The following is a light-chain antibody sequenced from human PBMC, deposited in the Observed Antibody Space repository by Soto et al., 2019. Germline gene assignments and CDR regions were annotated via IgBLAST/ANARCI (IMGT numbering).Light chain of an antibody. CDR3: QQSYSMPLT. Sequence: DIQMTQSPSSLSAAVGDRVAITCRASQRISTSFNWYQQRPGKSPELLIYGASDLQSGAPSRFSGLGSGTDFTLIISNLQPEDFATYYCQQSYSMPLTFGGGTKVEIK. V-gene: IGKV1-39*01. CDR1: QRISTS. CDR2: GAS. J-gene: IGKJ4*01.